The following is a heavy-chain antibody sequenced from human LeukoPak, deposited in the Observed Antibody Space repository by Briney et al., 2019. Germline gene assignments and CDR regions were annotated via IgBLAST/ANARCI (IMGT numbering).Heavy chain of an antibody. CDR3: ATPLDYYDSSGFHQGGD. J-gene: IGHJ4*02. Sequence: GRSLRLSCAASGFTFDDYAMHWVRQAPGKGLEWVSGISWNSGSIGYADSVKGRFTISRDNAENSLYLQMTSLRAEDTAMYYCATPLDYYDSSGFHQGGDWGQGTLVTVSS. CDR2: ISWNSGSI. D-gene: IGHD3-22*01. CDR1: GFTFDDYA. V-gene: IGHV3-9*01.